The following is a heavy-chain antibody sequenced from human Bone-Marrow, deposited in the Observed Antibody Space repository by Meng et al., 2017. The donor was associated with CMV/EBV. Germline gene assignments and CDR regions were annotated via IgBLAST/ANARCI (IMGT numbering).Heavy chain of an antibody. CDR3: ARDGLYSSSHFDY. J-gene: IGHJ4*02. D-gene: IGHD6-6*01. V-gene: IGHV1-2*02. CDR1: GYTFTGYY. Sequence: QGQVVQSGAEVKKPGASVKVSCKASGYTFTGYYMHWVRQAPGQGLEWMGWINPNSGGTNYAQKFQGRVTMTRDTSISTVYMELSRLRSDDTAVYYCARDGLYSSSHFDYWGQGTLVTVSS. CDR2: INPNSGGT.